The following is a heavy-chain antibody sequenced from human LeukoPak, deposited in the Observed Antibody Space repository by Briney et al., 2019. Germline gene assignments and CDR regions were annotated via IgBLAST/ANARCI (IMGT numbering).Heavy chain of an antibody. Sequence: GGSLRLSCAASGFTFSSHVVSWVRQAPGKGLEWVSGISASGGTTYYADSVKGRFTISRDNSKNTLYLQMNSLRAEDTAVYYCAKSRGSGTGSYFDYWGQGTLVTVSS. J-gene: IGHJ4*02. CDR1: GFTFSSHV. CDR3: AKSRGSGTGSYFDY. V-gene: IGHV3-23*01. D-gene: IGHD2-15*01. CDR2: ISASGGTT.